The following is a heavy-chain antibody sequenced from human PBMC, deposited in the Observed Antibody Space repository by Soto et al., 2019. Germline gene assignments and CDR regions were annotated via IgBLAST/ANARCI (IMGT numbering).Heavy chain of an antibody. CDR1: GFTFTSSA. CDR3: AAGVRGYSYGFDY. CDR2: IVVGSGNT. V-gene: IGHV1-58*01. J-gene: IGHJ4*02. Sequence: ASVKVSCKASGFTFTSSAVQWVRQARGQRLEWIGWIVVGSGNTNYAQKFQERVTITRDMSTSTGYMEVSSLRSEDTAVYYFAAGVRGYSYGFDYWGQGTLVTVSS. D-gene: IGHD5-18*01.